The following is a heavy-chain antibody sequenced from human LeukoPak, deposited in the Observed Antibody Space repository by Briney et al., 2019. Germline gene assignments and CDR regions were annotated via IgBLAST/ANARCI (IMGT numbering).Heavy chain of an antibody. CDR3: ARVPAIQLWLYSWLDP. CDR1: GGTFSSYA. D-gene: IGHD5-18*01. Sequence: GASVKVSCKASGGTFSSYAISWVRQAPGQGLEWMGWISAYNGNTNYAQKLQGRVTMTTDTSTSTAYMELRSLRSDDTAVYYCARVPAIQLWLYSWLDPWGQGTLVTVSS. CDR2: ISAYNGNT. J-gene: IGHJ5*02. V-gene: IGHV1-18*01.